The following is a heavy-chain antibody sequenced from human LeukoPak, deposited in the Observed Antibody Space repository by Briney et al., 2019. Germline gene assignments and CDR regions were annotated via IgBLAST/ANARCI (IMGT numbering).Heavy chain of an antibody. CDR3: ARDTDGSLDY. J-gene: IGHJ4*02. D-gene: IGHD1-26*01. V-gene: IGHV3-7*01. Sequence: SGGSLRLSCAAPGFTFTNSWMAWVRQAPGKGLEWVANIKQDGSTKHYADSLKGRFTISRDNPKNSLYLQMNSLRADDTAAYYCARDTDGSLDYWGQGILVTVAS. CDR2: IKQDGSTK. CDR1: GFTFTNSW.